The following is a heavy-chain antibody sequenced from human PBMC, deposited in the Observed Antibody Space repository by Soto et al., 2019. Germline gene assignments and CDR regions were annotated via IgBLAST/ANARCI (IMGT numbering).Heavy chain of an antibody. CDR1: GFTFSSYS. J-gene: IGHJ4*02. CDR2: FRTSVDGGTT. D-gene: IGHD6-6*01. Sequence: PGGSLRLSCAASGFTFSSYSMSWVRQAPGKGLEWVSGFRTSVDGGTTYYADSAKGRFTISRDNSKNMLFLQMNSLRAEDTAIYYCAKKVSSAPGGRYFDYWGQGTLVTVSS. V-gene: IGHV3-23*01. CDR3: AKKVSSAPGGRYFDY.